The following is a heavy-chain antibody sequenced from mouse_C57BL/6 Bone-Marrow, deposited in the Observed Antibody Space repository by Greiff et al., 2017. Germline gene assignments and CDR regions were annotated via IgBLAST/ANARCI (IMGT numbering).Heavy chain of an antibody. CDR2: INPSSGYT. J-gene: IGHJ2*01. CDR3: AAYYCGDFDY. D-gene: IGHD1-1*02. Sequence: VQLQQPGAELVKPGASVKLSCKASGYTFTSYWMPWVKQRPGQGLEWIGYINPSSGYTKYNEKFKDKATLTADKSSSTAYMQLSSLTYEDSAVYYCAAYYCGDFDYWGQGTTLTVSS. V-gene: IGHV1-7*01. CDR1: GYTFTSYW.